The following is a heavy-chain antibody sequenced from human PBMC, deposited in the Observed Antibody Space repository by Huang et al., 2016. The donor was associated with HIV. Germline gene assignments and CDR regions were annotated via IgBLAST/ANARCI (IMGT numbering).Heavy chain of an antibody. CDR3: ARTKGEFDF. D-gene: IGHD3-16*01. V-gene: IGHV1-18*04. CDR2: ISGDDVST. Sequence: QIHLVQSGPEVKQPGASVKVSCKASGYKFHIYEITWVRQTPGKGLGWMGWISGDDVSTRFAQKFQDRLTMTTDVATRTAYLELRSLRLDDTAVYYCARTKGEFDFWGQGALVTVSS. CDR1: GYKFHIYE. J-gene: IGHJ4*02.